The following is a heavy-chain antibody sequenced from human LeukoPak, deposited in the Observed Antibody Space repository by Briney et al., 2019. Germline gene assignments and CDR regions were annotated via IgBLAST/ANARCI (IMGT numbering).Heavy chain of an antibody. J-gene: IGHJ4*02. Sequence: PGRSLRLSCAASGFTLSNYAMYWVRQAPGKGLEWVAVISDDGSNKYYADSVKGRFTISRDNSKNTLYLQMNSLRAEDTAVYYCARGGRATVVTTAAFWGQGTLVTVSS. CDR1: GFTLSNYA. D-gene: IGHD4-23*01. V-gene: IGHV3-30*04. CDR2: ISDDGSNK. CDR3: ARGGRATVVTTAAF.